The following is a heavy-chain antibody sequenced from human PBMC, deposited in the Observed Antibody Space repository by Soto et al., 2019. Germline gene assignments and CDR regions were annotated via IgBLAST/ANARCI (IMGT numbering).Heavy chain of an antibody. J-gene: IGHJ4*02. CDR3: ARHDSSGWYGRYFDY. CDR1: GGSISSYY. CDR2: IYYSGST. V-gene: IGHV4-59*08. D-gene: IGHD6-19*01. Sequence: QVQLQESGPGLVKPSETLSLTCTVSGGSISSYYWSWIRQPPGKGLEWIGYIYYSGSTNYNPSLKSRVTISVDTSKNPFSLKLSSVTAADTAVYYCARHDSSGWYGRYFDYWGQGTLVTVSS.